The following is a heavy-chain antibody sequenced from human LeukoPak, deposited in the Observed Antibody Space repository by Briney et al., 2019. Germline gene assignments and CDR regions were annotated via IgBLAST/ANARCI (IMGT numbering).Heavy chain of an antibody. CDR3: AREGTGRGSGYYYGLFDY. V-gene: IGHV4-31*03. Sequence: SQTLSLTCTVSVGSISDGNNYWSWIRQHPGKGLEWIGYTFYSGSTYYNPSLKSRVTISVDTSKNQFSLKLNSVTAADTAVYYCAREGTGRGSGYYYGLFDYWGQGTLVTVSS. CDR2: TFYSGST. CDR1: VGSISDGNNY. J-gene: IGHJ4*02. D-gene: IGHD3-22*01.